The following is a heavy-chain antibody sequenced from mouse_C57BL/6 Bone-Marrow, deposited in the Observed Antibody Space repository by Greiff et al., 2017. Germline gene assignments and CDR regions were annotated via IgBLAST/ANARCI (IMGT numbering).Heavy chain of an antibody. CDR2: IDPENGDT. CDR1: GFNIKDDY. Sequence: VQLQQSGAELVRPGASVKLSCTASGFNIKDDYMHWVKQRPEQGLEWIGWIDPENGDTEYASKFQGKATITADTSSNTAYLQLSSLTSEDTAVYYCTRCLGFAYWGQGNLVTVSA. V-gene: IGHV14-4*01. CDR3: TRCLGFAY. J-gene: IGHJ3*01.